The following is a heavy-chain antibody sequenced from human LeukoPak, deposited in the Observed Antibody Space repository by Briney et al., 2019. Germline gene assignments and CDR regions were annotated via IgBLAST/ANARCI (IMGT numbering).Heavy chain of an antibody. Sequence: SAKVSCKASGGTFSSYAISWVRQAPGQGLEWMGGIIPIFGTANYAQKFQGRVTITADESTSTAYMGLSSLRSGDTAVYYCARDGYYYDSSGYFFDYWGQGTLVTVSS. CDR3: ARDGYYYDSSGYFFDY. J-gene: IGHJ4*02. CDR2: IIPIFGTA. V-gene: IGHV1-69*13. CDR1: GGTFSSYA. D-gene: IGHD3-22*01.